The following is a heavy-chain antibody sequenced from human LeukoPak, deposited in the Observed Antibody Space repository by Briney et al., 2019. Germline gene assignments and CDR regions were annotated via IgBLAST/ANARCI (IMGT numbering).Heavy chain of an antibody. CDR2: ISSSSTYI. CDR3: ARDPPGSYYGSY. Sequence: GGSLRLSCAVSGFTFSTYSMNWVRQAPGKGLEWVSSISSSSTYIYYADSVRGRFTISRDNAKNSLYLQMNSLRAEDTAVYYCARDPPGSYYGSYWGQGTLVTVSS. J-gene: IGHJ4*02. D-gene: IGHD1-26*01. CDR1: GFTFSTYS. V-gene: IGHV3-21*01.